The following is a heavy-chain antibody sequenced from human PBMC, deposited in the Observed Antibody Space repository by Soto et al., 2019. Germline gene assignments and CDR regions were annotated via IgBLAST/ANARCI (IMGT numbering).Heavy chain of an antibody. V-gene: IGHV4-59*01. CDR2: SSYSGRT. D-gene: IGHD3-22*01. CDR1: VGSIIRYY. Sequence: PSETLSLTCIVSVGSIIRYYWSWIRQPPGKGLQWIGYSSYSGRTKFNPSLKSRVTMSVDTSNNQFSLRLSSVTAADTAVYYCARGDYYDTSGFYHYYYGLEVWGQGTTVTVSS. CDR3: ARGDYYDTSGFYHYYYGLEV. J-gene: IGHJ6*02.